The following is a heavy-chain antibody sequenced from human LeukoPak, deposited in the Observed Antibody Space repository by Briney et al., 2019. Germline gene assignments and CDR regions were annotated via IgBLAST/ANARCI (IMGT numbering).Heavy chain of an antibody. Sequence: SETLSLTCTVSGGSISSSSYYWSWIRQPAGKGLEWIGRIYTSGSTNYNPSLKSRVTMSVDTSKNQFSLKLSSVTAADTAVYYCARGGCSSTSCYDYWGQGTLVTVSS. J-gene: IGHJ4*02. D-gene: IGHD2-2*01. CDR3: ARGGCSSTSCYDY. V-gene: IGHV4-61*02. CDR2: IYTSGST. CDR1: GGSISSSSYY.